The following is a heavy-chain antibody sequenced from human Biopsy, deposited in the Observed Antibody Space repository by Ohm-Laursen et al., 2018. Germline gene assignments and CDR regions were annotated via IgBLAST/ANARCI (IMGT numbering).Heavy chain of an antibody. CDR3: ARDSGILNYGNFKYYHYYGMDV. CDR2: IYYSVIT. D-gene: IGHD4-11*01. CDR1: GDSVTKYY. V-gene: IGHV4-59*02. J-gene: IGHJ6*02. Sequence: TLPLTCTVSGDSVTKYYWGWIRQPPGKGLEWIGHIYYSVITNYNPSLQSRVSISVDTSRNQVSLTLSSVTAADTAVYYCARDSGILNYGNFKYYHYYGMDVWGQGTKVTVSS.